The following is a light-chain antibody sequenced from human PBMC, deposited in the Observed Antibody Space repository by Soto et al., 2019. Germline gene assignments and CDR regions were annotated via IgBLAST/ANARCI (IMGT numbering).Light chain of an antibody. CDR3: QQYVSSSWT. CDR1: QSVSSSY. V-gene: IGKV3-20*01. Sequence: IELAQSPGTLNLSPGERATLSCRASQSVSSSYLAWYQQKPGQAPRLLIYGASSRATGIPDRFSGTGSGTDFTLTISRLEPEDFAVYYCQQYVSSSWTFGQGTKVDIK. J-gene: IGKJ1*01. CDR2: GAS.